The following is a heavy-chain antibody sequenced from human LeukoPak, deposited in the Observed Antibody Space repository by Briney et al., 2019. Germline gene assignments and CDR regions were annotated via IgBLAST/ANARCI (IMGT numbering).Heavy chain of an antibody. Sequence: GRSLRLSCAASGFTFNSYAMHWVRQAPGKGLEWVAVISYDGSNKYYADSVKGRFTISRDNSKNTLYLQMNSLRAEDTAVYYCARDLSGSYRGYYFDYWGQGTLVTVSS. CDR2: ISYDGSNK. CDR1: GFTFNSYA. V-gene: IGHV3-30-3*01. CDR3: ARDLSGSYRGYYFDY. D-gene: IGHD1-26*01. J-gene: IGHJ4*02.